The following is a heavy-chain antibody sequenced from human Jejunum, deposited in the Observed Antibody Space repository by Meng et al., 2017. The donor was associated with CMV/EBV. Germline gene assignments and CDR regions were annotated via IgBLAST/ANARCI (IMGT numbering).Heavy chain of an antibody. CDR2: ISFNGRNK. V-gene: IGHV3-30*03. CDR1: NFTLYA. CDR3: ARQQGYFDSTMAYFDS. D-gene: IGHD3-9*01. Sequence: NFTLYAMDWVRQAPEKGLECVAIISFNGRNKYYADSVKGRFTVSRDDSKNTIYLEMSSLRPEDTAVYYCARQQGYFDSTMAYFDSWGQGTPVTVSS. J-gene: IGHJ4*02.